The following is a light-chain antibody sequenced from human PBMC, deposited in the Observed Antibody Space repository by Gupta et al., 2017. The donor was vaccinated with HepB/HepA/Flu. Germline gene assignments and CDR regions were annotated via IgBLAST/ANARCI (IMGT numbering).Light chain of an antibody. CDR2: DNL. V-gene: IGLV3-21*03. CDR1: NIGSKS. CDR3: QVWDSSRDHLV. J-gene: IGLJ2*01. Sequence: QALSGSVAPEKTAIITCGVNNIGSKSVHWYQQKPGQAPGLFVYDNLDRPSEIPERFSCANSGSTATLTISRVEAGDEADYYCQVWDSSRDHLVFGGGTKLTVL.